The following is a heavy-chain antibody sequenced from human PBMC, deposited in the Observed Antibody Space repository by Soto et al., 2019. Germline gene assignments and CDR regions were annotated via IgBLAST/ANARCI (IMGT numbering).Heavy chain of an antibody. Sequence: EVQLLESGGGLVQPGGSLRLSCAASGFTFSSYAMSWVRQAPGKGLEWVSAISGSGGSTYYADSVKGRLTISRDNSKNALYLQMNSLSAEDTAVYYCAKVRGEYWYFDLWGRGTLVTVSS. J-gene: IGHJ2*01. D-gene: IGHD3-10*01. V-gene: IGHV3-23*01. CDR3: AKVRGEYWYFDL. CDR1: GFTFSSYA. CDR2: ISGSGGST.